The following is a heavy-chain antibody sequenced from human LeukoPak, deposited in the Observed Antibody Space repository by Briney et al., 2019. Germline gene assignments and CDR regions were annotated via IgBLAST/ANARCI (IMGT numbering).Heavy chain of an antibody. CDR3: ARAPVTSCRGAFCYPFDL. V-gene: IGHV3-11*01. J-gene: IGHJ4*02. CDR1: GFTFSNYY. CDR2: IKGNGATT. Sequence: PGGSLRLSCEASGFTFSNYYMSWIRQAPGKGLEWVSHIKGNGATTYYADSVRGRFTIYRDNFRNTLYLQMNRLRVEDAALYYCARAPVTSCRGAFCYPFDLWGQGVLVTVSS. D-gene: IGHD2-21*01.